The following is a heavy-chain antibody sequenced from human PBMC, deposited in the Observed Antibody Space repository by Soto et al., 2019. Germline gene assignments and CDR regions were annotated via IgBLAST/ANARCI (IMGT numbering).Heavy chain of an antibody. D-gene: IGHD2-21*02. CDR3: ARDRAFGPYCGGDCYSYWFDP. Sequence: WETLSLTCTVSGGSISSYYWSWIRQPPGKGLEWIGYIYYSGSTNYNPSLKSRVTISVDTSKNQFSLKLSSVTAADTAVYYCARDRAFGPYCGGDCYSYWFDPWGQGTLVTVS. J-gene: IGHJ5*02. V-gene: IGHV4-59*01. CDR1: GGSISSYY. CDR2: IYYSGST.